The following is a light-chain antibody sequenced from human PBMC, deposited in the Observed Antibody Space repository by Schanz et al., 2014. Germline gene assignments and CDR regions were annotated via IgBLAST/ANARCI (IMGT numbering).Light chain of an antibody. Sequence: DIHMTQSPATLSASVGDRVTITCRASQSISSWLAWYQQKPGKAPKLLIYDASSLESGVPSRFSGSGSGTEFTLTISSLQPDDLASYYCQQYNSFPPWTFGQGTKVEIK. CDR1: QSISSW. CDR2: DAS. V-gene: IGKV1-5*01. CDR3: QQYNSFPPWT. J-gene: IGKJ1*01.